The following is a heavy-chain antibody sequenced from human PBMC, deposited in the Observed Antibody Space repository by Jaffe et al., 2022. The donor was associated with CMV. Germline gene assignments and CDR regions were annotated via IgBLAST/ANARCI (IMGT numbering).Heavy chain of an antibody. V-gene: IGHV3-23*04. D-gene: IGHD2-15*01. J-gene: IGHJ4*02. CDR1: GFTFSSYA. CDR3: AKGYCSGGSCYGEDYFDY. CDR2: ISGSGGST. Sequence: EVQLVESGGGLVQPGGSLRLSCAASGFTFSSYAMSWVRQAPGKGLEWVSAISGSGGSTYYADSVKGRFTISRDNSKNTLYLQMNSLRAEDTAVYYCAKGYCSGGSCYGEDYFDYWGQGTLVTVSS.